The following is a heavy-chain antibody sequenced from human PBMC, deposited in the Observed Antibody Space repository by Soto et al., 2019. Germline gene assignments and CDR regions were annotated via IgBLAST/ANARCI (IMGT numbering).Heavy chain of an antibody. J-gene: IGHJ5*02. CDR3: ARRGGYCSSTSCYPNWFDP. CDR1: GGSISSSSYY. Sequence: SETLSLTCTVSGGSISSSSYYWGWIRQPPGKGLEWIGSIYYSGSTYYNPSLKSRVTISVDTSKNQFSLKLSSVTAADTAVYYCARRGGYCSSTSCYPNWFDPWGQGTLVTVSS. D-gene: IGHD2-2*01. CDR2: IYYSGST. V-gene: IGHV4-39*01.